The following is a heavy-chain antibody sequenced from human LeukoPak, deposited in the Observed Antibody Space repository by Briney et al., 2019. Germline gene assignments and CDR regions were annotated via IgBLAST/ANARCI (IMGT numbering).Heavy chain of an antibody. CDR2: IIPILGIA. CDR1: GGTFSSYA. J-gene: IGHJ4*02. D-gene: IGHD2-15*01. CDR3: ALVGSPGY. V-gene: IGHV1-69*04. Sequence: SVQVSCKASGGTFSSYAISWVRQAPGQGLEWMGRIIPILGIANYAQKFQGRVTITADKSTSTAYMELSSLRSEDTAVYYCALVGSPGYWGQGTLVTVSS.